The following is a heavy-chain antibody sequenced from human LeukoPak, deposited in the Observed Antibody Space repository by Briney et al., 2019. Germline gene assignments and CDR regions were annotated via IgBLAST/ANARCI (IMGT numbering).Heavy chain of an antibody. J-gene: IGHJ4*02. D-gene: IGHD3-22*01. CDR3: AREDYDSRVFDY. CDR2: IYSSGST. CDR1: GGSISSGDYY. Sequence: SETLSLTCTVSGGSISSGDYYWSWIRQPAGKGLEWIGRIYSSGSTNYNPSLKSRVTISVDTSKNQFSLKLSSVTAADTAVYYCAREDYDSRVFDYWGQGTLVTVSS. V-gene: IGHV4-61*02.